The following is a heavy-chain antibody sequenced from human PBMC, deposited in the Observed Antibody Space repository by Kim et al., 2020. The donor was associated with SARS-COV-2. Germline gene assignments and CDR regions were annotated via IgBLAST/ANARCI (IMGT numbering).Heavy chain of an antibody. CDR2: INAGIGNT. CDR1: GYTFTSYA. J-gene: IGHJ5*02. V-gene: IGHV1-3*01. D-gene: IGHD3-3*01. CDR3: ARSFYVFWSGYYFRKFDP. Sequence: ASVKVSCKASGYTFTSYAMHWVRQAPGQRLEWMGWINAGIGNTKYSQKFQGRGTITRDTSASTAYMELSSLRSEDTAVYYCARSFYVFWSGYYFRKFDPWGQGTLVTVSS.